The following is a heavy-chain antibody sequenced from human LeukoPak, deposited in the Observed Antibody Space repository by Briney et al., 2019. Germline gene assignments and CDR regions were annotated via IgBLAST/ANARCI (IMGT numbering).Heavy chain of an antibody. CDR3: ARTAGEWLEDYYYMDV. D-gene: IGHD3-3*01. Sequence: SETLSLTCTVSGGSISSGGYYWSWIRQYPGKGLEWIGYIYYSGSAYYNPSLKSRVTISVDTSKNQFSLKLSSVTAADTAVCYCARTAGEWLEDYYYMDVWGKGTTVTVSS. CDR2: IYYSGSA. V-gene: IGHV4-31*03. J-gene: IGHJ6*03. CDR1: GGSISSGGYY.